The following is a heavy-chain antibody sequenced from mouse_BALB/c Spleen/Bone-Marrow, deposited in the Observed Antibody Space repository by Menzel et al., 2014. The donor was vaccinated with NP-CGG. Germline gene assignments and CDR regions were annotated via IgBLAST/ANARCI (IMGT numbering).Heavy chain of an antibody. CDR3: AREKVYYGISWFAY. J-gene: IGHJ3*01. CDR2: IHPSDSET. Sequence: VQLQESGTEVVRPGASVKLSCKASGYSFTTYWMNWVKQRPGQGLEWIGMIHPSDSETRLNQKFEDKATLTVGKSSSTAYMQLNSPTSEDSAVYYCAREKVYYGISWFAYWGQGTLVTVSA. CDR1: GYSFTTYW. D-gene: IGHD2-1*01. V-gene: IGHV1-74*04.